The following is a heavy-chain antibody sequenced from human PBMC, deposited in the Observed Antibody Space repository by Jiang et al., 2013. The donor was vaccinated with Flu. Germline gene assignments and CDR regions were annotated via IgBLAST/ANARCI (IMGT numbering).Heavy chain of an antibody. J-gene: IGHJ4*02. Sequence: GPGLVKPSETLSLTCTVSGGSISSSSYYWGWIRQPPGKGLEWIGSIYYSGSTYYNPSLKSRVTISVDTSKNQFSLKLSSVTAADTAVYYCARHLCCSSTSSGFDYWGQGTLVTASS. CDR1: GGSISSSSYY. CDR3: ARHLCCSSTSSGFDY. V-gene: IGHV4-39*01. CDR2: IYYSGST. D-gene: IGHD2-2*01.